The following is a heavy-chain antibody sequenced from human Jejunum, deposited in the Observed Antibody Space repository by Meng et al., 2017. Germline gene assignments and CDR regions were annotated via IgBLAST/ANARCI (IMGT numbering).Heavy chain of an antibody. V-gene: IGHV3-9*03. CDR1: GFTFYDYA. J-gene: IGHJ6*02. CDR3: AKGAKPYYYGMDV. CDR2: INWNSDNI. Sequence: GGSLRLSCAASGFTFYDYAMHWVRQAPGKGLEWVSGINWNSDNIGYADSVKGRFTISRDNGKNFLYLQMNSLRAEDMALYYCAKGAKPYYYGMDVWGQGITVIVSS.